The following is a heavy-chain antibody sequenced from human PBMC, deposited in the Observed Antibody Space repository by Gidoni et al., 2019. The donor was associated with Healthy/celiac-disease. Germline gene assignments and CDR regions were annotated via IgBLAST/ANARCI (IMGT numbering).Heavy chain of an antibody. Sequence: QVQLQESGPGLVKPSETLSLTCPVPGGSISSYYWSWIRQPPGKGLEWIGYIYYSGSTNNTPSLKSRVTISVDTSKNQFSLKLSSVTAADTAVYYCARVGGDRSFDPWGQGTLVTVSS. J-gene: IGHJ5*02. D-gene: IGHD2-21*02. V-gene: IGHV4-59*01. CDR2: IYYSGST. CDR3: ARVGGDRSFDP. CDR1: GGSISSYY.